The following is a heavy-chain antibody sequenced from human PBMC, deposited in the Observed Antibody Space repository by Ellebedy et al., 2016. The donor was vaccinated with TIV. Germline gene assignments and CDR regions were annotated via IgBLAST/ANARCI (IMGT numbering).Heavy chain of an antibody. J-gene: IGHJ4*02. Sequence: SVKVSCXASGGTFSSYAISWVRQAPGQGLEWMGGIIPIFGTANYAQKFQGRVTITADESTSTAYMELSSLRSEDTAVYYCWVWGSYRVAHFDYWGQGTLVTVSS. CDR1: GGTFSSYA. CDR2: IIPIFGTA. CDR3: WVWGSYRVAHFDY. V-gene: IGHV1-69*13. D-gene: IGHD3-16*02.